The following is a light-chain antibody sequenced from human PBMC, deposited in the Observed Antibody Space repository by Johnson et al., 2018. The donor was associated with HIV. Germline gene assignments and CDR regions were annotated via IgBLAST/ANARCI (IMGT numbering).Light chain of an antibody. J-gene: IGLJ1*01. CDR3: GTWDSSLSAGRV. V-gene: IGLV1-51*01. Sequence: QSVLTQPPSVSAAPGQKVTISCSGSSSNIANIYVSWYQQLPGTAPKLLIYDNYKRPSGIPDRFSGSKSGTSATLGITGLQTGDEADYYCGTWDSSLSAGRVFGTGTKVTVL. CDR1: SSNIANIY. CDR2: DNY.